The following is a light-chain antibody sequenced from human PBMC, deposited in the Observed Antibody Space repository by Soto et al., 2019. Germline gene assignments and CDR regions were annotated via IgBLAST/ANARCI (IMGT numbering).Light chain of an antibody. CDR2: DNN. J-gene: IGLJ2*01. CDR1: SSNIGNNY. Sequence: QSVLTQPPSVSAAPGQTVTISCSGSSSNIGNNYVSWYQQLPGTAPKLLIYDNNKRPSGIPDRFSGSKSGTSATLGITGLQTGDEADYCCGTWDSSLRAVVFGGGTKVTVL. CDR3: GTWDSSLRAVV. V-gene: IGLV1-51*01.